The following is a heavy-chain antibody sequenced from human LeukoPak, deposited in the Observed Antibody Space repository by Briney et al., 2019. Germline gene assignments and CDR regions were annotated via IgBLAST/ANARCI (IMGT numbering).Heavy chain of an antibody. J-gene: IGHJ4*02. CDR3: AKESNGRRFDFDY. CDR2: ISYDGSNK. CDR1: GFTFSGYA. V-gene: IGHV3-30-3*01. Sequence: PGGSLRLSCAASGFTFSGYAMHWVRQAPGKGLEWVAVISYDGSNKYYADSVKGRFTISRDNSRNTLYLQMNSLRAEDTAIYYCAKESNGRRFDFDYWGQGTLATVSS. D-gene: IGHD1-26*01.